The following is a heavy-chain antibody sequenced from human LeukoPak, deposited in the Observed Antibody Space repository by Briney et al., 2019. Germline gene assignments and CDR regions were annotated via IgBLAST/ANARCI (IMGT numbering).Heavy chain of an antibody. V-gene: IGHV4-59*08. CDR3: ARLGRYDGYTHDC. J-gene: IGHJ4*02. CDR1: GGSVSGFY. CDR2: IHYRGNT. D-gene: IGHD3-16*01. Sequence: SETLPLTCTVSGGSVSGFYWSWIRQSPGKGLEWIGYIHYRGNTSYNPSLKSRLTVSVDTSRNQFSLKLSSLTAADTAVYYCARLGRYDGYTHDCWGQGTLVTVSS.